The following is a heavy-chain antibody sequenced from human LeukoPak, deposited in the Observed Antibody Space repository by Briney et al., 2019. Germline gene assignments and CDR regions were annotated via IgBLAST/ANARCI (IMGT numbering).Heavy chain of an antibody. V-gene: IGHV4-30-2*01. CDR3: ARVRNYLFDY. Sequence: SETLSLTCAVSGGSISSGCYSWSWIPQPPGKGLEWIGYIYHSGSTYYNPSLKSRVTISVDRSKNQFSLKLSSVTAADTAVYYCARVRNYLFDYWGQGTLVTVSS. CDR1: GGSISSGCYS. D-gene: IGHD1-7*01. J-gene: IGHJ4*02. CDR2: IYHSGST.